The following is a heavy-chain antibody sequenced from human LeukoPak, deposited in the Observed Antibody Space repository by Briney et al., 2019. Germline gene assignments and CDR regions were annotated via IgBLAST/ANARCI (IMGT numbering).Heavy chain of an antibody. CDR2: INPNSGGT. D-gene: IGHD6-13*01. Sequence: ASVKVSCKASGYTFTSYGISWVRQAHGQGLEWMGWINPNSGGTNYAQKFQGRVTMTRDTSISTAYMELSRLRSDDTAVYYCAREYSSSGGFEYWGQGTLVTVSS. CDR1: GYTFTSYG. J-gene: IGHJ4*02. V-gene: IGHV1-2*02. CDR3: AREYSSSGGFEY.